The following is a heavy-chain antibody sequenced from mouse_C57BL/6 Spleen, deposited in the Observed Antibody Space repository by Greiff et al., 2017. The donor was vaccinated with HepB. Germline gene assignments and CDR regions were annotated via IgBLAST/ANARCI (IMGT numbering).Heavy chain of an antibody. Sequence: QVQLQQSGAELVRPGTSVKMSCKASGYTFTHYWIGWAKQRPGHGLELIGDIYPGGGYTNYNEKFKGKATLTAAKSSSTAYMQFSSLTSEDSALYYCARSVLPFWYFDVWGTGPTVTVSS. D-gene: IGHD1-1*01. CDR1: GYTFTHYW. CDR2: IYPGGGYT. J-gene: IGHJ1*03. CDR3: ARSVLPFWYFDV. V-gene: IGHV1-63*01.